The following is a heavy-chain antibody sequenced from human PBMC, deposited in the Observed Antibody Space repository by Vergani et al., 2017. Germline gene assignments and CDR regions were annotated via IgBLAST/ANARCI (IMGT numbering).Heavy chain of an antibody. CDR2: IYYSGST. CDR3: ARHVGRRGYSYGYDY. D-gene: IGHD5-18*01. Sequence: QLQLQESGPGLVKPSQTLSLTCTVSGGSISSYYWGWIRQPPGKGLEWIGSIYYSGSTYYNPSLKSRVTISVDTSKNQFSLKLSSVTAADTAVYYCARHVGRRGYSYGYDYWGQGTLVTVSS. CDR1: GGSISSYY. V-gene: IGHV4-39*01. J-gene: IGHJ4*02.